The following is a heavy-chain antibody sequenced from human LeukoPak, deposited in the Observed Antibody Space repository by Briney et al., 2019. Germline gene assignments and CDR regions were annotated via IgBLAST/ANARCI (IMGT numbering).Heavy chain of an antibody. V-gene: IGHV1-2*02. J-gene: IGHJ5*02. CDR2: INPNSGGT. CDR3: ARGRILRFNWFDP. D-gene: IGHD2-21*01. Sequence: GASVKVSCKASGYTFTGYYMHWVRQAPGQGLEWMGWINPNSGGTNYAQKFQGRVTMTRDTSISTAYMELSRLRSDETAVYYCARGRILRFNWFDPWGQGTLVTVSS. CDR1: GYTFTGYY.